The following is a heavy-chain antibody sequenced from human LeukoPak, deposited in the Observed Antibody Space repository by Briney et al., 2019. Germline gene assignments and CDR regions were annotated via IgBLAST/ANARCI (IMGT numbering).Heavy chain of an antibody. V-gene: IGHV3-23*01. CDR3: AGMLMVRGVTPLDY. Sequence: GGSLRLSCAASGFTFSSYAMSWVRQAPGKGLEWVSAISGSGGSTYYADSVKGRFTISRDNSKNTLYLQMNSLRAEDTAVYYCAGMLMVRGVTPLDYWGQGTLVTVSS. CDR1: GFTFSSYA. J-gene: IGHJ4*02. D-gene: IGHD3-10*01. CDR2: ISGSGGST.